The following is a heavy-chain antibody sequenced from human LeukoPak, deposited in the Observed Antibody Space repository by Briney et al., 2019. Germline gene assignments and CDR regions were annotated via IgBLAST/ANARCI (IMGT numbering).Heavy chain of an antibody. Sequence: SETLSLTCTISGASISSGDYYWTWLRQPAGKELEWIGRIHTSGRTYYNASLNSRVSISLAFSKNQFSLTLKSATAADTAIYYCTRVRPPTTSDNWGQGTLVIVSS. D-gene: IGHD1-26*01. V-gene: IGHV4-61*02. CDR2: IHTSGRT. CDR1: GASISSGDYY. CDR3: TRVRPPTTSDN. J-gene: IGHJ4*02.